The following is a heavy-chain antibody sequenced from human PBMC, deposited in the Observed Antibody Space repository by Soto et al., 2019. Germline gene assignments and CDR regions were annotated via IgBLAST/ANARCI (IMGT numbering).Heavy chain of an antibody. D-gene: IGHD3-9*01. CDR2: IYYSGST. J-gene: IGHJ4*02. Sequence: SETLSLTCTVSGDSVSSGTYYWSWIRQPPGKGLEWIGHIYYSGSTKYNPSLKSRVTISVDTSKNQFSLKLSSVTAADTAVYYCARDRSPFWFYGWGQGTLVTVSS. CDR1: GDSVSSGTYY. V-gene: IGHV4-61*01. CDR3: ARDRSPFWFYG.